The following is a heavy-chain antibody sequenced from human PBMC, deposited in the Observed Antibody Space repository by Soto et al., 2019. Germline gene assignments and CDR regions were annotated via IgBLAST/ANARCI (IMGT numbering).Heavy chain of an antibody. Sequence: EPLSVTFNDSGACVTTYYWSWIRQSPGKGLEWIGYISNSGNTNYNPSLKSRVTISLDTSKNHFSLKMRSVTAADTAVYYCARRGSTWYSGFDPWGRGTLVTASS. CDR2: ISNSGNT. J-gene: IGHJ5*02. D-gene: IGHD6-13*01. V-gene: IGHV4-59*02. CDR1: GACVTTYY. CDR3: ARRGSTWYSGFDP.